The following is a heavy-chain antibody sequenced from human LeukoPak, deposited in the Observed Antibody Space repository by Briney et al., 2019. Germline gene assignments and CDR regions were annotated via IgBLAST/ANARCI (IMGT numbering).Heavy chain of an antibody. CDR2: ISAYNGNT. CDR1: GYTFTSYG. V-gene: IGHV1-18*01. J-gene: IGHJ5*02. D-gene: IGHD3-10*01. Sequence: ASVKVSCKASGYTFTSYGISWVRQAPGQGLEWMGWISAYNGNTNYAQKLQGRVTMTTDTSTSTAYMELRSLRSDDTAVYYCARGGYYYGLGSYYNMVDWFDPWGQGTLVTVSS. CDR3: ARGGYYYGLGSYYNMVDWFDP.